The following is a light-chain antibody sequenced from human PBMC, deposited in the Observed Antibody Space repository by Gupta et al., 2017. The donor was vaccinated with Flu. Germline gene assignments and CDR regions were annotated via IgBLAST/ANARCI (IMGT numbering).Light chain of an antibody. V-gene: IGKV4-1*01. J-gene: IGKJ2*01. CDR3: QQYYSTPHT. Sequence: SLGERATINCKSSQNVLYSSDNKNYLAWYQQKPGQPPKLLIYWASTRESGVPDRFSGSGSGTDFTLTISSLQTEDVAVYYCQQYYSTPHTFGQGTKLEMK. CDR2: WAS. CDR1: QNVLYSSDNKNY.